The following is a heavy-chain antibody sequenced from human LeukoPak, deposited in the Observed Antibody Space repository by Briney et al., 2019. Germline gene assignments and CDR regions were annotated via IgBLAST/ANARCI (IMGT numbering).Heavy chain of an antibody. CDR1: GFMFSTYA. CDR3: ARGRSAAEYDAFDI. D-gene: IGHD2-15*01. J-gene: IGHJ3*02. CDR2: INTYGGST. Sequence: PGGSLRLSCEVSGFMFSTYAMRWVRQAPGKGPEFVSGINTYGGSTHYAKSVKGRFTISRDNSKNTLYPQMGSLRAEDTAVYYCARGRSAAEYDAFDIWGQGTLVTVSS. V-gene: IGHV3-64*01.